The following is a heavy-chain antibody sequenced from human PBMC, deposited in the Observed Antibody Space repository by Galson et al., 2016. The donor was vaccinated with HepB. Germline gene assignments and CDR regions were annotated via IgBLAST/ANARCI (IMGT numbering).Heavy chain of an antibody. CDR2: ISGSGGST. V-gene: IGHV3-23*01. CDR3: AKATATSWASFDY. CDR1: GFTFSSYA. D-gene: IGHD1-1*01. J-gene: IGHJ4*02. Sequence: SLRLSCAASGFTFSSYAMSWVRQAPGKGLEWVSTISGSGGSTYYADSVKGRFTISRDSSKNTLYLQMNSLRAEDTAVYYCAKATATSWASFDYWGQGTLVTVSS.